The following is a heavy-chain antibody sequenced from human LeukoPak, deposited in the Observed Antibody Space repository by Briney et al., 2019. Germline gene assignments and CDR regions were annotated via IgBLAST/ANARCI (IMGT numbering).Heavy chain of an antibody. Sequence: PGGSLRLSCTASGFTFSSHGMNWVRQAPGKGLEWVSGISGSGGNTYYADSVKGRFTISRDNSKNTLYLQMNSLRAEDTAVYYCAKGYYGSGSYGWFDYWGQGTLVTVSS. J-gene: IGHJ4*02. D-gene: IGHD3-10*01. V-gene: IGHV3-23*01. CDR3: AKGYYGSGSYGWFDY. CDR1: GFTFSSHG. CDR2: ISGSGGNT.